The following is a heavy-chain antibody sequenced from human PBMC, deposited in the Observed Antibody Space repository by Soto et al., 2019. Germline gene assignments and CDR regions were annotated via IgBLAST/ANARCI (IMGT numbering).Heavy chain of an antibody. V-gene: IGHV4-39*01. J-gene: IGHJ4*01. CDR3: ARYPLIGGCY. Sequence: QLQLQESGPGLVKPSETLSLTCTVSGGSISDNYYWGWIRQPPGKGLEWIGSIYYTGTTYYNPSLKSRVTISVGTSWNQFSLKLSSVTATDTAIYYCARYPLIGGCYWGQGTLVTVSS. D-gene: IGHD2-8*01. CDR2: IYYTGTT. CDR1: GGSISDNYY.